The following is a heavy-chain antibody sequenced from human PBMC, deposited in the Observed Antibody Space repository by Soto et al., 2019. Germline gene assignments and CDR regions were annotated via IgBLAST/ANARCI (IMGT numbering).Heavy chain of an antibody. Sequence: SETLSLTCAVYCGSFSGYYWSWIRQPPGKGLEWIGEINHSGSTNYNPSLKSRVTISVDTSKNQFSLKLSSVTAADTAVYYCARAVSVAAAGTTYFQHWGQGTLVTVSS. CDR1: CGSFSGYY. CDR3: ARAVSVAAAGTTYFQH. J-gene: IGHJ1*01. CDR2: INHSGST. D-gene: IGHD6-13*01. V-gene: IGHV4-34*01.